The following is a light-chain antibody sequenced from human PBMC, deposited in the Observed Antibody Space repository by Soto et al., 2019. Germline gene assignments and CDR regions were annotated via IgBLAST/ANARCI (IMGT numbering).Light chain of an antibody. CDR2: DAS. CDR3: QQRTNWPRFT. V-gene: IGKV3-11*01. CDR1: QTVHSY. Sequence: EVVLTQSPATLSLSPGERATLSCRASQTVHSYLAWYQQRPGQAPRLLIYDASSRATGIPSRFSVSGSGTDFTLTISSLEPEDFAVYYCQQRTNWPRFTFGPGTAVDFK. J-gene: IGKJ3*01.